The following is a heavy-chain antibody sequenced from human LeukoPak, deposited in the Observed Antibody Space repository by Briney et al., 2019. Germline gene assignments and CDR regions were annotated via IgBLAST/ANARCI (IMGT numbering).Heavy chain of an antibody. V-gene: IGHV3-7*01. CDR2: IKQDESEK. CDR3: GRDKEEMVRAPYAFGI. D-gene: IGHD3-10*01. Sequence: GGSLRLSCAASGFTFSSYAMTWVRQAPGKGLEWVANIKQDESEKYYGDSVKGRFTISRDNAKNSLYLQMNSLRAEDTAVYYCGRDKEEMVRAPYAFGIWGQGTMVTVSS. J-gene: IGHJ3*02. CDR1: GFTFSSYA.